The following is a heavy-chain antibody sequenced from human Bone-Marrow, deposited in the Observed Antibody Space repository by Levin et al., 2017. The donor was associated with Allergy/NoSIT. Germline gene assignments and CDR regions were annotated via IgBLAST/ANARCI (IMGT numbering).Heavy chain of an antibody. CDR2: IYYSGGT. D-gene: IGHD2-2*01. CDR3: ARHVRYRDSPTYFDY. Sequence: PSETLSLTCSVSDDSIDSGGYYWSWVRQLPGKGLEWIGYIYYSGGTFYNPSLKSRTTISIDTSRREFSLTLTALTAADPAVYYCARHVRYRDSPTYFDYWGQGILVTVSA. J-gene: IGHJ4*02. CDR1: DDSIDSGGYY. V-gene: IGHV4-31*02.